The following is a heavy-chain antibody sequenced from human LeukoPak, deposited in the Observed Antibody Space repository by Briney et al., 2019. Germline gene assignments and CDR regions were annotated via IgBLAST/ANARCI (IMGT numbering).Heavy chain of an antibody. D-gene: IGHD3-9*01. CDR2: ISSSSSYI. J-gene: IGHJ6*03. V-gene: IGHV3-21*01. Sequence: GGSLRLSCAASGFTFSSYSMNWVRQAPGKGLEWVSSISSSSSYIYYADSVKGRFTISRDNAKNSLYLQMNSLRAEDTAVYYCARGLDDILTGSYYYYYYMDVWGKGTTVTVSS. CDR3: ARGLDDILTGSYYYYYYMDV. CDR1: GFTFSSYS.